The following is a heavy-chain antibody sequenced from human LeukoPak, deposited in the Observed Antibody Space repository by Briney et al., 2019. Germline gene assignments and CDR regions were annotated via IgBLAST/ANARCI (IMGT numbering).Heavy chain of an antibody. CDR2: ISPSGDIT. CDR3: AKSATPWLPPFPY. J-gene: IGHJ4*02. Sequence: PGGSLRLSCAASGFTFSTYGMNWVRQAPGKGLEWVSGISPSGDITYYADSVMGRFSISRDNSKNTLYLQMDSLRAEDTAVYYCAKSATPWLPPFPYWGQGTLVTVSS. CDR1: GFTFSTYG. V-gene: IGHV3-23*01. D-gene: IGHD5-12*01.